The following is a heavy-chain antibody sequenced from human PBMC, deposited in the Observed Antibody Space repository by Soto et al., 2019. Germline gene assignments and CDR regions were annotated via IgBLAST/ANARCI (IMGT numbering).Heavy chain of an antibody. J-gene: IGHJ6*02. D-gene: IGHD3-10*01. CDR2: IYYSGST. CDR3: ARVESILWFGELLSPMDV. Sequence: SETLSLTCTVSGGSISSYYWSWIRQPPGKGLEWIGYIYYSGSTNYNPSLKSRVTISVDTSKNQFSLRLSSVTAADTAVYYCARVESILWFGELLSPMDVWGQGTTVTVSS. V-gene: IGHV4-59*01. CDR1: GGSISSYY.